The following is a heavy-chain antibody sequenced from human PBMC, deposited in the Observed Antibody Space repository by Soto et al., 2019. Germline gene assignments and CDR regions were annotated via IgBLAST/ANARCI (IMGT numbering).Heavy chain of an antibody. Sequence: QITLKESGPTLVKPTQTLTLTCTFSGFSLSTSGVGVGWIRQPPGKALEWLALIYWDDDKCYSPSLKSRLTITKDTSKNQVVLTMTNMDPVDTATYYCAHALVVLGGTNYYYYGMDVWGQGTTVTVSS. CDR2: IYWDDDK. CDR3: AHALVVLGGTNYYYYGMDV. V-gene: IGHV2-5*02. D-gene: IGHD1-26*01. J-gene: IGHJ6*02. CDR1: GFSLSTSGVG.